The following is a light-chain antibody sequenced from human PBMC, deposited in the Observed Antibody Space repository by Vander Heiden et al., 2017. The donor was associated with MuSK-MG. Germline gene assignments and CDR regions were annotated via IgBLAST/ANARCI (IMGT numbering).Light chain of an antibody. Sequence: DIVMTQSPDSLSVSLGERATINCKSSQSVLYKSNNRNYLGWYQKKPGQPPKLLFYWASTRESGVPDRFSGSGSGTDFTLTISSLQAEDVAVYYCQQDHTVPYTFGQGTKLEI. CDR2: WAS. CDR3: QQDHTVPYT. CDR1: QSVLYKSNNRNY. V-gene: IGKV4-1*01. J-gene: IGKJ2*01.